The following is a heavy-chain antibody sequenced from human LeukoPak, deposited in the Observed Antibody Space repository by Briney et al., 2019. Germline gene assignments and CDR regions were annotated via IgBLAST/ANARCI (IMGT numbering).Heavy chain of an antibody. V-gene: IGHV3-11*04. CDR2: LTSGGVSA. CDR3: ASSLNTVMVSPYYLEY. D-gene: IGHD5-18*01. Sequence: GGSLRLSCAASGFTLSDYSMTWVRQAPGQGLEWISFLTSGGVSAFYADSVRGRFTISRDDARNSLSLYMNTLRADDTAVYYCASSLNTVMVSPYYLEYWGPGTLVTVSS. J-gene: IGHJ4*02. CDR1: GFTLSDYS.